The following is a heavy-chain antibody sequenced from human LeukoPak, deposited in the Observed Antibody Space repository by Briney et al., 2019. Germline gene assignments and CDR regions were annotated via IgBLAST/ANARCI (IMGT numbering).Heavy chain of an antibody. Sequence: GGSLRLSCAASGFTFSDNYMTWVRQAPGKGLEWLSYISGNGGVIQYADSVKGRFTISRDNAKNSLYLQMNSLRAEDTAVYYCARDVYYDSSGYYGYWGQGTLVTVSS. CDR3: ARDVYYDSSGYYGY. J-gene: IGHJ4*02. CDR2: ISGNGGVI. CDR1: GFTFSDNY. D-gene: IGHD3-22*01. V-gene: IGHV3-11*01.